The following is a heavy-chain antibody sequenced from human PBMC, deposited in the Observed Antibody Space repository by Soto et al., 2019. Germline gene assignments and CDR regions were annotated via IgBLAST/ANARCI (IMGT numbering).Heavy chain of an antibody. CDR3: ARGIAVPVDPDY. CDR1: GYTFTSYA. V-gene: IGHV1-3*01. Sequence: QVQLVQSGAEVKTPGASVKLSCKASGYTFTSYAMHWVRQAPGQSLEWMGWINAGNGNTKYSQRFQGRVTITRDTSASTDYMDLSSLRSEDTAVYYCARGIAVPVDPDYWGQGTLVTVSS. CDR2: INAGNGNT. J-gene: IGHJ4*02. D-gene: IGHD6-19*01.